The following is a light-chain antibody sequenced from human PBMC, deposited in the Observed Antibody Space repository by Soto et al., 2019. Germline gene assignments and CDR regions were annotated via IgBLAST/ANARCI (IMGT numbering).Light chain of an antibody. CDR1: SIDVGGYVY. V-gene: IGLV2-11*01. CDR2: DVY. CDR3: CAYAGNSFV. Sequence: QSALTQPRSVSGSPGQSVSISCTGTSIDVGGYVYVSWYRQDPGKAPQCIIYDVYNRPSGVPDRFSGSKSGNTASLTVSGLQPEDEADYYCCAYAGNSFVFGSGTKVTVL. J-gene: IGLJ1*01.